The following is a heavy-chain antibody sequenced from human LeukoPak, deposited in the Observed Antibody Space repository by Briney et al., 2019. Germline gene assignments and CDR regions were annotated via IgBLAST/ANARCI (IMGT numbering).Heavy chain of an antibody. CDR1: GGSISSYY. D-gene: IGHD6-6*01. CDR2: IYYSGST. J-gene: IGHJ4*02. CDR3: ARDLLVFRSSGIWDY. V-gene: IGHV4-59*12. Sequence: PSETLSLTCTVSGGSISSYYWSWIRQPPGKGLEWIGYIYYSGSTNYNPSLKSRVTISVDTSKNQFSLKLSSVTAADTAVYYCARDLLVFRSSGIWDYWGQGTLVTVSS.